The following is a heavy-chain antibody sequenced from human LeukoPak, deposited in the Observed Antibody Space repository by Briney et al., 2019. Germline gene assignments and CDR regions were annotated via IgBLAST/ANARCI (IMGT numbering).Heavy chain of an antibody. CDR1: GFTFSDYY. CDR3: ARQGGDILTGYLDY. J-gene: IGHJ4*02. Sequence: GGSLRPSCATSGFTFSDYYMSWIRQAPGKGLEWVSYISSSGTYTNSADSVKGRFTISRDYPKNSLYLQMSSLRAEDTAVYYCARQGGDILTGYLDYWGQGTLVTVSS. V-gene: IGHV3-11*03. CDR2: ISSSGTYT. D-gene: IGHD3-9*01.